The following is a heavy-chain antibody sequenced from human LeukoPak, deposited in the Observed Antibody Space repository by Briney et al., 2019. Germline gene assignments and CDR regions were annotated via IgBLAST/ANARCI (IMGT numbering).Heavy chain of an antibody. Sequence: GASVKVSCKASGYTFTSYGISWVRQAPGQGLEWLGWIGPYNGNTYYAQNFQGRVTMTTDTATSTVYMELTSLRSDDTAVYYCARQAMVTPSGWDYWGQGTLVTVSS. D-gene: IGHD4-17*01. CDR3: ARQAMVTPSGWDY. CDR1: GYTFTSYG. J-gene: IGHJ4*02. CDR2: IGPYNGNT. V-gene: IGHV1-18*01.